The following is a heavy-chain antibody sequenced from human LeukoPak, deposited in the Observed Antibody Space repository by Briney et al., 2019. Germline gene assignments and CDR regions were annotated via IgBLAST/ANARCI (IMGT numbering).Heavy chain of an antibody. CDR1: GFTVSSNS. V-gene: IGHV3-53*01. CDR3: ARWNLVSDY. D-gene: IGHD1-1*01. J-gene: IGHJ4*02. CDR2: IYSDNT. Sequence: GGSLRLSCTVSGFTVSSNSMSWVRQAPGKGLEWVSFIYSDNTHYSDSVKGRFTISRDNSKNTLYLQMNSLRADDTAVYFCARWNLVSDYWGQGTLVTVSS.